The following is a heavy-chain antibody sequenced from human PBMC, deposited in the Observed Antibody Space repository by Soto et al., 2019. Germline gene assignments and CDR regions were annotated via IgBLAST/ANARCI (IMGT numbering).Heavy chain of an antibody. CDR1: GYTLTELS. V-gene: IGHV1-24*01. D-gene: IGHD2-2*01. CDR2: FDPEDGET. Sequence: QVQLVQSGAEVKKPGASVKVSCKVSGYTLTELSMHWVRQAPGKGLEWMGGFDPEDGETIYAQKFQGRVTMTEDTXXDKAYMELSRLRSEDTAVYYCATHCISTSCYDVDVWGQGTTVTVSS. J-gene: IGHJ6*02. CDR3: ATHCISTSCYDVDV.